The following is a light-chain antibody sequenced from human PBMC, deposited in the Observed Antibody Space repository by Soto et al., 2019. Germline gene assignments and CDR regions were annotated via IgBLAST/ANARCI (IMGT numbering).Light chain of an antibody. V-gene: IGKV1-27*01. CDR1: QGNNNY. CDR3: QQYNSAPLT. CDR2: AAS. Sequence: DIPVTQSPSSLSASEGDRVTITCRASQGNNNYLAWYQQKPGKVPKLLIYAASTLQSGVPSRFSGGGSETDFTLTISSLQPEDVATYYCQQYNSAPLTFGGGTKVEIK. J-gene: IGKJ4*01.